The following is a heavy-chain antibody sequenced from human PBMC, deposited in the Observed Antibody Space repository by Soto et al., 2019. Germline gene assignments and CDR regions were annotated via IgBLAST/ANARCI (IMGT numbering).Heavy chain of an antibody. D-gene: IGHD6-19*01. J-gene: IGHJ4*02. CDR1: GGSISSSNW. CDR2: IYHSGST. Sequence: QVQLQESGPGLVKPSGTLSLTCAVSGGSISSSNWWSWVRQPPGKGLEWIGEIYHSGSTNYNPSLKRRVNISVDKSKNPLSLKVSSVTAADTAVYYCARVSVAGTRFDYWGQGTLVTVSS. V-gene: IGHV4-4*02. CDR3: ARVSVAGTRFDY.